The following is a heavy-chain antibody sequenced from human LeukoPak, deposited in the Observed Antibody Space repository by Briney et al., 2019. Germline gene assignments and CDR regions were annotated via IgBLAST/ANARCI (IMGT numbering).Heavy chain of an antibody. D-gene: IGHD3-22*01. CDR3: AKVHFPEYYYDSSGYPGVAFDI. CDR2: ISYDGSNK. V-gene: IGHV3-30*18. CDR1: GFTFSSYG. Sequence: PGRSLRLSCAASGFTFSSYGLHWVRQAPGKGLEWVAVISYDGSNKYYADSVKGRFTISRDNSKHTLYLQMNSLRAEDTAVYYCAKVHFPEYYYDSSGYPGVAFDIWGQGTMVTVSS. J-gene: IGHJ3*02.